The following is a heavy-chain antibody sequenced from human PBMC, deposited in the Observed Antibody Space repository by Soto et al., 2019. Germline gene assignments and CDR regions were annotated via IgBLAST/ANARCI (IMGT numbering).Heavy chain of an antibody. D-gene: IGHD2-15*01. CDR3: ARGDELLLSYYGMDV. V-gene: IGHV3-33*01. J-gene: IGHJ6*02. Sequence: QVQLVESGGGVVQPGRSLRLSCAASGFTFSSYGMHWVRQAPGKGLEWVAVIWYDGSNKYYADSVKGRFTISRDNSKNTLYLQMNSLRAEDTAVYYCARGDELLLSYYGMDVWGQGTTVTVSS. CDR1: GFTFSSYG. CDR2: IWYDGSNK.